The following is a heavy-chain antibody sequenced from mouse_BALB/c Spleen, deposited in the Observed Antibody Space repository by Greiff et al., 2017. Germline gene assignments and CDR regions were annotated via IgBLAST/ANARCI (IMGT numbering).Heavy chain of an antibody. CDR2: ISTYYGDA. D-gene: IGHD2-1*01. V-gene: IGHV1S137*01. CDR3: ARGGIGNSYFDV. Sequence: LVESGAELVRPGVSVKISCKGSGYTFTDYAMHWVKQSHAKSLEWIGVISTYYGDASYNQKFKGKATMTVDKSSSTAYMELARLTSEDSAIYYCARGGIGNSYFDVWGAGTTVTVSS. J-gene: IGHJ1*01. CDR1: GYTFTDYA.